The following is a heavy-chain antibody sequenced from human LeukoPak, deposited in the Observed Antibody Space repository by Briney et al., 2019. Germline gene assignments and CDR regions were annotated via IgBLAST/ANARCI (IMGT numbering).Heavy chain of an antibody. CDR2: INPSGGST. CDR3: ARSLAVRGVIITSPGY. V-gene: IGHV1-46*01. J-gene: IGHJ4*02. Sequence: GASVKVSCKASGYSFTSNYIHWVRQAPGQGLEWMGIINPSGGSTSYAQKFQGRVTMTRDTSTSTVYMELSSLRSEDTAVYYCARSLAVRGVIITSPGYWGQGTLVTVSS. D-gene: IGHD3-10*01. CDR1: GYSFTSNY.